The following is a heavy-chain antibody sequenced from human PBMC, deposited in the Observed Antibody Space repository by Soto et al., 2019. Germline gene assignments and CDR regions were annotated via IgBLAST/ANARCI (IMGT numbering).Heavy chain of an antibody. CDR3: ARHPGLGVAHIDY. J-gene: IGHJ4*02. Sequence: SETLSLTCTVSGASVTGFYWSWIRQPPGKGLEWIGYVFHSGSSNYNPSLKSRVTISVDTSKSQISLRLTSVTAADTAVYYCARHPGLGVAHIDYWGPAALLPF. V-gene: IGHV4-59*08. CDR1: GASVTGFY. D-gene: IGHD6-19*01. CDR2: VFHSGSS.